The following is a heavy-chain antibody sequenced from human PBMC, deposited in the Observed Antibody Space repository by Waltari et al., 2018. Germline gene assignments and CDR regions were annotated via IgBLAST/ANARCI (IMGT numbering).Heavy chain of an antibody. V-gene: IGHV3-48*01. CDR3: ARVVSGSYSSAFDI. CDR2: ISSSSSTI. J-gene: IGHJ3*02. D-gene: IGHD1-26*01. Sequence: EVQLVESGGGLVQPGGSLRLSCAASGFTFSSYSMNWVRQAPGKGLEWVSYISSSSSTIYYADSVKGRFTISRDNAKNSLYLQMNSLRAEDTAVYYCARVVSGSYSSAFDIWGQGTMVTVSS. CDR1: GFTFSSYS.